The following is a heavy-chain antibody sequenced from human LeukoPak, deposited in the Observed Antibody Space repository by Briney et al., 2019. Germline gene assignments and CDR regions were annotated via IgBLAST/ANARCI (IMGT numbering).Heavy chain of an antibody. CDR1: GGTLSSYV. V-gene: IGHV1-69*13. Sequence: ASVKVSCKASGGTLSSYVINWVRQAPGQGLEWMGGIIPLFGTPNYAQRLQGRLTITADESTNTVYMELSSLRFDDTAVYYCASLPETYSSGLYTVDYWGQGTPLTVSS. CDR2: IIPLFGTP. D-gene: IGHD6-19*01. CDR3: ASLPETYSSGLYTVDY. J-gene: IGHJ4*02.